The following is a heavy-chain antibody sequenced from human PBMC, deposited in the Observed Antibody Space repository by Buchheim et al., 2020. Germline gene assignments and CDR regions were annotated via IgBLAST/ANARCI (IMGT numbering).Heavy chain of an antibody. J-gene: IGHJ6*03. V-gene: IGHV3-21*01. CDR2: ISSSSSYI. D-gene: IGHD1-26*01. CDR1: GFTFSSYS. Sequence: EVQLVESGGGLVKPGGSLRLSCAASGFTFSSYSMNWVRQAPGKGLEWVSSISSSSSYIYYADSVKGRFTISRDNAKNSLYLQMNSLRAEDTAVYYCARGGDSGSYHTHYYYYYMDVWGKGTT. CDR3: ARGGDSGSYHTHYYYYYMDV.